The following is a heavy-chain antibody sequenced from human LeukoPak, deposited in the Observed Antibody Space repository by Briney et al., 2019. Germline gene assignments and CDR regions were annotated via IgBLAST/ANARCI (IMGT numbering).Heavy chain of an antibody. CDR3: ATVVTTHFDY. CDR2: IIPISGTA. V-gene: IGHV1-69*06. D-gene: IGHD4-23*01. J-gene: IGHJ4*02. CDR1: GGTFISYA. Sequence: SVKVSCKASGGTFISYAISWVRQAPGQGLEWMGGIIPISGTANYAQKFQGRVTTTADKSTSTAYMELSSLRSEDTAVYYCATVVTTHFDYWGQGTLVTVSS.